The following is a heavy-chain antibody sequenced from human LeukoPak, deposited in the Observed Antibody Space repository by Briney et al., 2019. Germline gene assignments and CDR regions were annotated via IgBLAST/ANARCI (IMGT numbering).Heavy chain of an antibody. Sequence: SSETLSLTCTVSGDSINSLDLWSWIRQPPGKGLEWIGEINHSGSTNYNPSLKSRVTISVDTSKNQFSLKLSSVTAADTAVYYCARAFKYCSGGSCYFRSPTTNPLFDPWGQGTLVTVSS. V-gene: IGHV4-34*01. CDR1: GDSINSLDL. J-gene: IGHJ5*02. CDR3: ARAFKYCSGGSCYFRSPTTNPLFDP. D-gene: IGHD2-15*01. CDR2: INHSGST.